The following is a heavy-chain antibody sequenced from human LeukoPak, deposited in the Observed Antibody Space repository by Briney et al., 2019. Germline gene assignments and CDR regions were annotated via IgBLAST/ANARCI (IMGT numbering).Heavy chain of an antibody. Sequence: GGSLRLSCAASGFTVSSNYMSWVRQAPGKRLEWVSVIYSGGSTYYADSVKGRFTISRDNSKNTLYLQMNSLRAEDTAVYYCARAKNRDGYLDYWGQGTLVTVSS. J-gene: IGHJ4*02. V-gene: IGHV3-53*01. CDR2: IYSGGST. CDR3: ARAKNRDGYLDY. D-gene: IGHD5-24*01. CDR1: GFTVSSNY.